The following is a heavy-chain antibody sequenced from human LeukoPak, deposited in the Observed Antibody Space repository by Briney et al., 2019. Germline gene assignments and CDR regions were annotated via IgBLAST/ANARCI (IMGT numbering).Heavy chain of an antibody. CDR3: AELGITMIGGV. Sequence: PGGSLRLSCAASGFTFSTYWMNWFRQTPGKGLEWVSYISSSGSTIYYADSVKGRFTISRDNAKNSLYLQMNSLRAEDTAVYYCAELGITMIGGVWGKGTTVAISS. V-gene: IGHV3-48*04. D-gene: IGHD3-10*02. CDR2: ISSSGSTI. J-gene: IGHJ6*04. CDR1: GFTFSTYW.